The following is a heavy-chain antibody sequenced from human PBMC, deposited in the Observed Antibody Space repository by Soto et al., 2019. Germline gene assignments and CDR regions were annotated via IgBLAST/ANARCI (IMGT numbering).Heavy chain of an antibody. CDR2: IYYSGST. J-gene: IGHJ3*02. CDR1: GGSISSGGYY. CDR3: ASVWGGAFDI. Sequence: SETLSLTCSVSGGSISSGGYYWSWIRQPPGKGLEWIGYIYYSGSTNYNPSLKSRVTISVDTSKNQFSLKLSSVTAADTAVYYCASVWGGAFDIWGQGTMVTVSS. V-gene: IGHV4-61*08. D-gene: IGHD3-16*01.